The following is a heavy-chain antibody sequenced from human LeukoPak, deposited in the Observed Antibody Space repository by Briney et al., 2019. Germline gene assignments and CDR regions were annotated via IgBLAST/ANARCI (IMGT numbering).Heavy chain of an antibody. Sequence: GGSLRLSCAASGFTFSSYAMSWVRQAPGKGLEWVSAISGSGGSTYYADSVKGRFTISRDNSKNTLYLQMNSLRAEDTAVYYCAKDRGGYSSSSDAFDIWGQGTMVTVS. CDR3: AKDRGGYSSSSDAFDI. V-gene: IGHV3-23*01. J-gene: IGHJ3*02. D-gene: IGHD6-13*01. CDR2: ISGSGGST. CDR1: GFTFSSYA.